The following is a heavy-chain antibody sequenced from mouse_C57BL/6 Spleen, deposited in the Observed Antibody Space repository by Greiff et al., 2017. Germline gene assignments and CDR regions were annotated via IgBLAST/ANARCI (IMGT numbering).Heavy chain of an antibody. CDR2: INPSTGGT. V-gene: IGHV1-42*01. Sequence: EVQLQQSGPELVKPGASVKISCKASGYSFTGYYMNWVKQSPEKSLEWIGEINPSTGGTTYNQKFKAKATLTVDKSSSTAYMQLKSLTSEDSAVYYCANYYWYFDVWGTGTTVTVSS. J-gene: IGHJ1*03. CDR3: ANYYWYFDV. CDR1: GYSFTGYY.